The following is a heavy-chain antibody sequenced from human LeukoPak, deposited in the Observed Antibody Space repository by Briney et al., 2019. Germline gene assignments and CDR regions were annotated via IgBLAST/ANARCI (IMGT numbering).Heavy chain of an antibody. V-gene: IGHV4-39*07. J-gene: IGHJ4*02. CDR1: GGSITSSSYY. D-gene: IGHD2-15*01. CDR3: ARDRINLPIGAYCSGGSCREYYFDY. Sequence: TSETLSLTCTVSGGSITSSSYYWGWIRQPPGKGLEWIGSVYYSGNTYYNSSLKSRVTISVDTSKNQFSLKLSSVTAADTAVYYCARDRINLPIGAYCSGGSCREYYFDYWGQGTLVTVSS. CDR2: VYYSGNT.